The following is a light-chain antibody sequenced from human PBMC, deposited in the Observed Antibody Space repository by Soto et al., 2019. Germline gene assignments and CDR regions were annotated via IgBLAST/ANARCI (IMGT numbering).Light chain of an antibody. J-gene: IGKJ4*01. CDR1: QSIGYW. Sequence: DIQMTQSPSTLSASVGDRVTITCRASQSIGYWLAWYQQKPGQVPKLLIYKASRLESGVPSRFSGSGFETQFTPTINSLQPDDFATYYCQQYQSYPLSFGGGTKVETK. V-gene: IGKV1-5*03. CDR3: QQYQSYPLS. CDR2: KAS.